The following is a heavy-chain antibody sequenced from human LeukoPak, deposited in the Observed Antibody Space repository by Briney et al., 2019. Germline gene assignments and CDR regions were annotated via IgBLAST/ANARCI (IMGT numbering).Heavy chain of an antibody. Sequence: GGSQRLSCAVSGFTSSNAWMSWVRQAPGKGLEWVGRIKSKTDGGTRDYAAPVKGRFTISRDDSKNTLYLQMNSLKTEDTAVYYCTTFDYAAFLIWGQGTMVTVSS. CDR1: GFTSSNAW. CDR3: TTFDYAAFLI. V-gene: IGHV3-15*01. D-gene: IGHD4/OR15-4a*01. CDR2: IKSKTDGGTR. J-gene: IGHJ3*02.